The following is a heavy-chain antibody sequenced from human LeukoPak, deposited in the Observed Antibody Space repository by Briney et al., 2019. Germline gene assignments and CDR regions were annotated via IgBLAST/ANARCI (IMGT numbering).Heavy chain of an antibody. V-gene: IGHV4-39*01. Sequence: SETLSLTCTVSGGSISSSSYYWGWIRQPPGKGLEWIGSIYYSGSTYYNPSLKSRVTISVDTSKNQFSLKLSSVTAADTAVYYCARQAGYSSGWYVGYWGQGTLVTVSS. CDR2: IYYSGST. CDR1: GGSISSSSYY. D-gene: IGHD6-19*01. J-gene: IGHJ4*02. CDR3: ARQAGYSSGWYVGY.